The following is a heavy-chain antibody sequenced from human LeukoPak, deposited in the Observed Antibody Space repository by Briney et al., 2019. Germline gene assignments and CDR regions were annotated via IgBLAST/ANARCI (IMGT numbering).Heavy chain of an antibody. CDR3: AITYYYDSSGYSHYYYYMDV. J-gene: IGHJ6*03. CDR1: GYSFTSYW. D-gene: IGHD3-22*01. Sequence: GASLQISCKGSGYSFTSYWIGWVRQLPGKGLEWMGIIYPGDSDTRYSPSFQGQVTISADKSISTAYLQWSSLKASDTAMYYCAITYYYDSSGYSHYYYYMDVWGKGTTVTVSS. V-gene: IGHV5-51*01. CDR2: IYPGDSDT.